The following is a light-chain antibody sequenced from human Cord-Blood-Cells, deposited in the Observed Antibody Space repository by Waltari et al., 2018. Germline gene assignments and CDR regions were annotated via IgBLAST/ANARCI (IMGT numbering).Light chain of an antibody. Sequence: QSALTQPPSASGSPGQSVTLSCPGPSSYVGGYNYVSWYQQHPGKAPKLMIYEVSKRPSGVPDRFSGSKSGNTASLTVSGLQAEDEADYYCSSYAGSNNFVVFGGGTKLTVL. CDR2: EVS. CDR3: SSYAGSNNFVV. CDR1: SSYVGGYNY. J-gene: IGLJ2*01. V-gene: IGLV2-8*01.